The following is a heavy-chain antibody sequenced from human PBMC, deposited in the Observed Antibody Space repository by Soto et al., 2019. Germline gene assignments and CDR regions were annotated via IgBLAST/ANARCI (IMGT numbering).Heavy chain of an antibody. V-gene: IGHV1-18*01. CDR2: ISAYNGNT. J-gene: IGHJ3*02. Sequence: QVQLVQSGAEVKKPGASVKVSCKASGYTFTSYGISWVRQAPGQGLEWMGGISAYNGNTNYAQKLQGRVTMTTDTTTSTTYMELRSMRSDDTAVYYCAREPFSTRDHYYASSGYFTRGAFDTWGQGTMVTVSS. CDR1: GYTFTSYG. CDR3: AREPFSTRDHYYASSGYFTRGAFDT. D-gene: IGHD3-22*01.